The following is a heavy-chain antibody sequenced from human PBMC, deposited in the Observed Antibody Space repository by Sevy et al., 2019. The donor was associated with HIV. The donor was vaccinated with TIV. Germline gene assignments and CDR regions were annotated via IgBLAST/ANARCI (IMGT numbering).Heavy chain of an antibody. D-gene: IGHD3-10*01. CDR3: ARFYGSGTDPYYYYGMDV. J-gene: IGHJ6*02. CDR1: GYTFTGYY. Sequence: ASVKVSCKASGYTFTGYYMHWVRQAPGQGLEWMGRINPNSGSTNNAQKFQGRVTMTRDTSISTAYMELSRLRSDDTAVYYCARFYGSGTDPYYYYGMDVWGQGTTVTVSS. CDR2: INPNSGST. V-gene: IGHV1-2*06.